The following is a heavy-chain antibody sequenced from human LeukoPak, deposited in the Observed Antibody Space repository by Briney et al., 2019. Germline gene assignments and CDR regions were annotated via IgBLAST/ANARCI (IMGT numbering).Heavy chain of an antibody. CDR1: GGSISSYY. D-gene: IGHD5-18*01. CDR2: IYYSGST. V-gene: IGHV4-59*01. J-gene: IGHJ4*02. CDR3: ARAMRGYSYGPFDY. Sequence: SETLSLTCTASGGSISSYYWSWIRQPPGKGLEWIGYIYYSGSTNYNPSLKSRVTISVDTSKNQFSLKLSSVTAADTAVYYCARAMRGYSYGPFDYWGQGTLVTVSS.